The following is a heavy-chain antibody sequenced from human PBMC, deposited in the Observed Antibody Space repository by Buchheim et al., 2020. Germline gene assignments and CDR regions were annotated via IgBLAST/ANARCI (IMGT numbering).Heavy chain of an antibody. J-gene: IGHJ4*02. D-gene: IGHD4-17*01. CDR3: ARGGFYGDYVDY. CDR2: ISSSGSTM. V-gene: IGHV3-48*03. CDR1: GFIFSSHG. Sequence: VQLVESGGGVVQPGRSLRLSCAASGFIFSSHGMHWVRQAPGKGLEWVSYISSSGSTMYYADSVKGRFTISRDNAKNSLYLQMNNLRVEDTAVYYCARGGFYGDYVDYWGQGTL.